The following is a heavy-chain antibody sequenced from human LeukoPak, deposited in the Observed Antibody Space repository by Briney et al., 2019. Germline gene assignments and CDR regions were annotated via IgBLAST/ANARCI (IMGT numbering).Heavy chain of an antibody. D-gene: IGHD3-16*01. CDR1: GSSITSVRHY. J-gene: IGHJ4*02. CDR3: ARRWGNIVGVTYEY. V-gene: IGHV4-39*01. Sequence: SETLSLTCTISGSSITSVRHYWGWIRQPPGKGLEWIGDIYYTGSTYYSPSLRSRVTMSVHTSENQFSLRLNSVTAVDTAVYYCARRWGNIVGVTYEYWGQGTLVAVSS. CDR2: IYYTGST.